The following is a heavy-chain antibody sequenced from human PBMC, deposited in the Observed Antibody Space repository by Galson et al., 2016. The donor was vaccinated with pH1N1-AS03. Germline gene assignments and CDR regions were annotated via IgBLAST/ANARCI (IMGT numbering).Heavy chain of an antibody. CDR2: VKGVFRTT. J-gene: IGHJ4*02. CDR1: GLTFSSYA. D-gene: IGHD3-9*01. CDR3: ATAGNYFDIRRFDY. V-gene: IGHV1-69*05. Sequence: SVKVSCKASGLTFSSYAISWVRQAPGQGLEWMGGVKGVFRTTNYAQKFQGRITITMDQSTGTAYTEVSSLRAEDTAVYYCATAGNYFDIRRFDYWGQGTPGTVFS.